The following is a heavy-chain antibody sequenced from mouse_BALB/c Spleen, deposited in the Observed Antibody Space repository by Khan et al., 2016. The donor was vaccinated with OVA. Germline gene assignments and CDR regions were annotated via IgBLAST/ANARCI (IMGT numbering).Heavy chain of an antibody. CDR2: IWAGGGT. CDR3: ARLKDK. CDR1: GYSLTSYG. V-gene: IGHV2-9*02. J-gene: IGHJ2*01. Sequence: QVQLKQSGPGLVAPSQSLSITCTVSGYSLTSYGVHWVRQPPGKGLEWLGVIWAGGGTNYNSALMSRLSISKDNSRIQVFLKMNSLQTDDAAKYYCARLKDKWGQGTTLTVSS.